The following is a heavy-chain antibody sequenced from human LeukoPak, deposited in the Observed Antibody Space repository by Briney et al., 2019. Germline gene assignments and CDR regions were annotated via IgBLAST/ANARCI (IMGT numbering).Heavy chain of an antibody. J-gene: IGHJ4*02. D-gene: IGHD3-10*01. V-gene: IGHV4-31*03. CDR2: IYYSGST. Sequence: SETLSLTCTVSGGSISSGGYYWSWIRQHPGKGLEWIVYIYYSGSTYYNPSLKSRVTISVDTSKNRFSLKLSSVTAADTAMYYCARHLGFGEPTGSPFDYWGQGTLVTVSS. CDR1: GGSISSGGYY. CDR3: ARHLGFGEPTGSPFDY.